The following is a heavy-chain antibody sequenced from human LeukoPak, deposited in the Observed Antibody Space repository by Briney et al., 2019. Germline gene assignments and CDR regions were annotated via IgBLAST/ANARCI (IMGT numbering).Heavy chain of an antibody. Sequence: PSETLSLTCTVSGGSISSYYWSWIRQPPGKGLEWIGYIYTSGSTNYNPSLKSRVTISVDTSKNQFSLKLSSVTAADTAVYYCARAAVGIYYYMDVWGKGTTVTVSS. CDR2: IYTSGST. CDR3: ARAAVGIYYYMDV. CDR1: GGSISSYY. J-gene: IGHJ6*03. D-gene: IGHD6-13*01. V-gene: IGHV4-4*09.